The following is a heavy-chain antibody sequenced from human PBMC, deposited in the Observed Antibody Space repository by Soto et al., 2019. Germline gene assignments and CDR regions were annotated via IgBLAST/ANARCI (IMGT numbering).Heavy chain of an antibody. D-gene: IGHD3-22*01. Sequence: QLQLQESGPGLVKPSETLSITCTVSGGSISSSSYYWGWIRQPPGKGLEWIGSIYYSGSTYYNPSLKSRVTISVDTSKNQFSLKLSSVTAADTAVYYCASDSINMVITEPPDYWGQGTLVTVSS. CDR3: ASDSINMVITEPPDY. V-gene: IGHV4-39*01. CDR1: GGSISSSSYY. J-gene: IGHJ4*02. CDR2: IYYSGST.